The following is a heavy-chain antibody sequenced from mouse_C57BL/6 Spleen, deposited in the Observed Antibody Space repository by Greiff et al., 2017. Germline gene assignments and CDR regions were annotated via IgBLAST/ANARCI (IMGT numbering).Heavy chain of an antibody. CDR1: GYAFSSSW. CDR3: ARAYYSNYDYAMDY. Sequence: QVQLKESGPELVKPGASVKISCKASGYAFSSSWMNWVKQRPGKGLEWIGRIDPGDGDTNYNGKFKGKATLTADKSSSSAYMQLSSLTSEDSAVYFCARAYYSNYDYAMDYWGQGTSVTVSS. CDR2: IDPGDGDT. V-gene: IGHV1-82*01. J-gene: IGHJ4*01. D-gene: IGHD2-5*01.